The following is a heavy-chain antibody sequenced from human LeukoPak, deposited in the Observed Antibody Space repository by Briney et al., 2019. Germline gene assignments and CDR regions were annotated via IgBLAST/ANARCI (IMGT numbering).Heavy chain of an antibody. CDR1: GFTFSSYG. V-gene: IGHV3-33*01. J-gene: IGHJ6*02. CDR3: ARAMVRGVRSNGMDV. D-gene: IGHD3-10*01. CDR2: IWYDGSNK. Sequence: PGGSLRLFCAASGFTFSSYGMHWVRQAPGKGLEWVAVIWYDGSNKYYADSVKGRFTISRDNSKNTLYLQMNSLRAEDTAVYYCARAMVRGVRSNGMDVWGQGTTVTVSS.